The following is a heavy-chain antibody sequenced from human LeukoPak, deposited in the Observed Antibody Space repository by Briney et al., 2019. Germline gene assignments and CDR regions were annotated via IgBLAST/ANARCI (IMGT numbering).Heavy chain of an antibody. V-gene: IGHV3-9*01. Sequence: PGGSLRLSCAASGFNFDDYAMHWVRQAPGKGLEWVSGISWNSVNIDYADSVKGRFTISRDNAKNSLYLQMNSLRAEDTALYYCAKDMCGGDCFNYFDYWGQGTLVTVSS. D-gene: IGHD2-21*02. CDR3: AKDMCGGDCFNYFDY. J-gene: IGHJ4*02. CDR2: ISWNSVNI. CDR1: GFNFDDYA.